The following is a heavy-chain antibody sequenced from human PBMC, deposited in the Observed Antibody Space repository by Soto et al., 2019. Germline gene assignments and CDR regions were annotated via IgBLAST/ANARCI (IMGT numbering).Heavy chain of an antibody. V-gene: IGHV1-69*13. CDR1: GGTFSSYA. CDR3: ARVITGTISGFDC. J-gene: IGHJ4*02. Sequence: SVKVSCKASGGTFSSYAISCVRQAPGQGLEWMGGIIPIFGTANYAQKFQGRVTITADESTSTAYMELSSLRSEDTAVYYCARVITGTISGFDCWGQGTLVTVSS. CDR2: IIPIFGTA. D-gene: IGHD1-20*01.